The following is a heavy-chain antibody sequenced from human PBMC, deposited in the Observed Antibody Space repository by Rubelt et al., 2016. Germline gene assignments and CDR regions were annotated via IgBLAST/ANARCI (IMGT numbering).Heavy chain of an antibody. V-gene: IGHV3-48*04. J-gene: IGHJ4*02. CDR1: GFRFNSFS. CDR3: AKDKNSYGTSFDF. Sequence: EVQLVESGGGLVQPGGSLRLSCAVSGFRFNSFSLNWVRQAPGKGLEWVSYISGSGDTTYYADSVRGRFTISRDNAKNTGILQMNSLRADDTALYYCAKDKNSYGTSFDFWGQGTLVAVSS. CDR2: ISGSGDTT. D-gene: IGHD5-18*01.